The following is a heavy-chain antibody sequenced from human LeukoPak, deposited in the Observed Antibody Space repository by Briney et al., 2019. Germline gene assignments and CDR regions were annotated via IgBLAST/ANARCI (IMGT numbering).Heavy chain of an antibody. J-gene: IGHJ4*02. Sequence: PGGSLRLSCAASGFTFDDYAMHWVRQAPGKGLEWVSGISWNSGSIGYADSVKGRLTISRDNAKNSLYLQMNSLRAEDTALYYCAKTYGSGSYARVYYFDYWGQGTLVTVSS. V-gene: IGHV3-9*01. D-gene: IGHD3-10*01. CDR1: GFTFDDYA. CDR2: ISWNSGSI. CDR3: AKTYGSGSYARVYYFDY.